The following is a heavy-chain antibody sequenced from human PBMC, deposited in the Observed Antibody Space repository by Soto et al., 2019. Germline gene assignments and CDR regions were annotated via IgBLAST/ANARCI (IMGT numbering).Heavy chain of an antibody. CDR3: ARYTKMTDSFFHGMDV. V-gene: IGHV5-51*01. Sequence: PGESLKISCKGSGYTFTNYWIVWVRQIPGKGLEWMGIIYPGDSDTRYSPSFQGQVTISADRSISTAYLQWSSLKASDTGMYYCARYTKMTDSFFHGMDVWGQGTTVTVSS. CDR2: IYPGDSDT. D-gene: IGHD5-18*01. CDR1: GYTFTNYW. J-gene: IGHJ6*02.